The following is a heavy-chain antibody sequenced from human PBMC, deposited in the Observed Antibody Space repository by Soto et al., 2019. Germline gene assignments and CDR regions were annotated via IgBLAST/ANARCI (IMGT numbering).Heavy chain of an antibody. CDR1: GGSISSYY. CDR2: IHYSGST. CDR3: AREYYGSGRFDP. J-gene: IGHJ5*02. D-gene: IGHD3-10*01. V-gene: IGHV4-59*01. Sequence: QVQLQESGPGLVKPSETLSLSCTVSGGSISSYYWSWIRPSPGKGLGYIGYIHYSGSTNYNPSLKSRVTVSVDTSKNQFSLKLSSVTAADTAVYFCAREYYGSGRFDPWGQGILVTVSS.